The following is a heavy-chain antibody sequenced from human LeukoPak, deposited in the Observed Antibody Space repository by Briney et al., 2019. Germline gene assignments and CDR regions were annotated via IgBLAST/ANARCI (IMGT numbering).Heavy chain of an antibody. CDR3: AIEGRYCSGGSCYSRWFDP. Sequence: GESLKISCKGSGYSFTSYWIGWVRQMPGKGLEWMGIIYPGDSDTRYSPSFQGQVTISADKSISTAYLQWSSLKASDTAMYYCAIEGRYCSGGSCYSRWFDPWGQGTLVTVSS. CDR2: IYPGDSDT. D-gene: IGHD2-15*01. J-gene: IGHJ5*02. CDR1: GYSFTSYW. V-gene: IGHV5-51*01.